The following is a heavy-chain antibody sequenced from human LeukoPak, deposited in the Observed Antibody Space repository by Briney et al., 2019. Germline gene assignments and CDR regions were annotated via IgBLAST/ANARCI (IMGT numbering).Heavy chain of an antibody. CDR2: ISGSGGST. D-gene: IGHD6-6*01. CDR3: ARGSSSSRLFDY. J-gene: IGHJ4*02. CDR1: GFTFSSYA. Sequence: GGSLRLSCAASGFTFSSYAMSWVRQAPGKGLEWVSAISGSGGSTYPADSVKGRFTISRDNSKNTLYLQMNSLRAEDTAVYYCARGSSSSRLFDYWGQGTLVTVSS. V-gene: IGHV3-23*01.